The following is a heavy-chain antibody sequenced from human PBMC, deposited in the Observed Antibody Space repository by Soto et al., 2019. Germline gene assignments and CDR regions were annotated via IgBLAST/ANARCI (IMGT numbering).Heavy chain of an antibody. D-gene: IGHD2-21*01. V-gene: IGHV3-48*01. CDR3: ARGWGDCGGDCSSYFDY. CDR2: ISSSSTTI. CDR1: GFTFSSYS. J-gene: IGHJ4*02. Sequence: EVQLVESGGGLVQPGGSLRLSCAASGFTFSSYSMNWVRQAPGKGLEWVSYISSSSTTIYNADSVKGRFTISRDNAKNSLYLQMNSLRAEDTAVYYCARGWGDCGGDCSSYFDYWGQGTLVTVSS.